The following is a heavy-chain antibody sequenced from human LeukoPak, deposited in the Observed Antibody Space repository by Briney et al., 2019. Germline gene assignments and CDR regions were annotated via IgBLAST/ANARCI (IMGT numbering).Heavy chain of an antibody. V-gene: IGHV3-74*01. Sequence: GGSLRLSCAASGFTFSSYWMHWVRQAPGKGLVCVSRINSDGSSTNYADSVKGRFTISRDNAKNTLYLQMSSLRAEDTAVYYCARVYWYGTSFDSWGQGTLVTVSS. D-gene: IGHD3-10*01. CDR2: INSDGSST. J-gene: IGHJ4*02. CDR3: ARVYWYGTSFDS. CDR1: GFTFSSYW.